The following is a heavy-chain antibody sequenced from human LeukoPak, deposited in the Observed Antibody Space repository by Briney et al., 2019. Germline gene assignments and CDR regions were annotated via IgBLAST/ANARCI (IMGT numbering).Heavy chain of an antibody. CDR2: ISGSGGLT. Sequence: GGSLRLSCAVSGLPFNSYVMTWVRQAPGKGLEWVSVISGSGGLTYHADSVKGRFTVSRDNSKNTLYLQMNSLRAEDTAVYSCAKGYYDYIWGSYRSDAFDIWGQGTMVTVSS. V-gene: IGHV3-23*01. CDR1: GLPFNSYV. D-gene: IGHD3-16*02. CDR3: AKGYYDYIWGSYRSDAFDI. J-gene: IGHJ3*02.